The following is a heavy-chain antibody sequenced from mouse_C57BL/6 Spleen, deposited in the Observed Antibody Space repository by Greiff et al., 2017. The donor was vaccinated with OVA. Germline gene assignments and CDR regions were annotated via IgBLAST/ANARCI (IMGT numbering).Heavy chain of an antibody. V-gene: IGHV1-42*01. J-gene: IGHJ2*01. Sequence: VQLKESGPELVKPGASVKISCKASGYSFTGYYMNWVKQSPEKSLEWIGEINPSTGGTTYNQKFKAKATLTVDKSSSTAYMQLKSLTSEDSAVYYCAREGSSGSDYWGQGTTLTVSS. CDR1: GYSFTGYY. CDR2: INPSTGGT. D-gene: IGHD3-2*02. CDR3: AREGSSGSDY.